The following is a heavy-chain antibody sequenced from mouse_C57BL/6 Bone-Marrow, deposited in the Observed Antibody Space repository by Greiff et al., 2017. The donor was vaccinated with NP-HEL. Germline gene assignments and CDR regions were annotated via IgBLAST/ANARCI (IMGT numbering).Heavy chain of an antibody. CDR2: ISSGGSYT. CDR1: GFTFSSYG. CDR3: AIYYYGSSYY. J-gene: IGHJ2*01. V-gene: IGHV5-6*01. Sequence: VQLKESGGDLVKPGGSLKLSCAASGFTFSSYGMSWVRQTPDKRLEWVATISSGGSYTYYPDSVKGRFTISRDNAKNTLYLQMSSLKSEDTAMYYCAIYYYGSSYYWGQGTTLTVSS. D-gene: IGHD1-1*01.